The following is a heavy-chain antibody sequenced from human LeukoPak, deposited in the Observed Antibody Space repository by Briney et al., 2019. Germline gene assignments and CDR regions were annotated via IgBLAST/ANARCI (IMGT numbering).Heavy chain of an antibody. V-gene: IGHV4-59*01. CDR3: ARYSGWYGGADY. J-gene: IGHJ4*02. CDR2: IFYSGST. CDR1: GGSISSYY. Sequence: SETLSLTCTVSGGSISSYYWSWIRQPPGKGLEWIGYIFYSGSTNYNPSLKSRVTISVDTFKNQFSLKLSSVTAADTAVYYCARYSGWYGGADYWGQGTLVIVSS. D-gene: IGHD6-19*01.